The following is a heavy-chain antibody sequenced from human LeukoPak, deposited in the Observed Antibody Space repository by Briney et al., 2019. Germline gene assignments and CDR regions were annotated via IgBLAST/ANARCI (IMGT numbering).Heavy chain of an antibody. CDR2: IWYDGTNK. J-gene: IGHJ5*02. V-gene: IGHV3-33*06. CDR1: GFTFSAYG. D-gene: IGHD4-17*01. Sequence: EGSLRLSCAASGFTFSAYGMHWVRQAPGKGLEWVAIIWYDGTNKYYTDSVKGRFTISRDNSKNTLYLQMNSLRAEDTAVYYCAKKAGNDYGDQNWFDPWGQGTLVTVSS. CDR3: AKKAGNDYGDQNWFDP.